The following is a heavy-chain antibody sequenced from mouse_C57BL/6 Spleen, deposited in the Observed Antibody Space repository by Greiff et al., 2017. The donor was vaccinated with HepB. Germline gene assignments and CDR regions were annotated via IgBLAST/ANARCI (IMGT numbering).Heavy chain of an antibody. CDR2: INPSNGGT. V-gene: IGHV1-53*01. J-gene: IGHJ2*01. CDR3: ARRGWDLYFDY. CDR1: GYTFTSYW. D-gene: IGHD4-1*01. Sequence: QVHVKQSGTELVKPGASVKLSCKASGYTFTSYWMHWVKQRPGQGLEWIGNINPSNGGTNYNEKFKSKATLTVDKSSSTAYMQLSSLTSEDSAVYYCARRGWDLYFDYWGQGTTLTVSS.